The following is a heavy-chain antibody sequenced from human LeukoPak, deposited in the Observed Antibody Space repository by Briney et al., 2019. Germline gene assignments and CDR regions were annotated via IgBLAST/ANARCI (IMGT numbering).Heavy chain of an antibody. CDR2: IYPGDSDT. V-gene: IGHV5-51*01. CDR1: GYSFTSYW. CDR3: ARITYYYDSSGYDEAPNWFDP. J-gene: IGHJ5*02. D-gene: IGHD3-22*01. Sequence: GESLKISCKGSGYSFTSYWIGWVRQMPGKGLEWMGIIYPGDSDTRYSPSFQGQVTISADKSISTAYLQWSSLKASDTAMYYCARITYYYDSSGYDEAPNWFDPWGQRTLVTVSS.